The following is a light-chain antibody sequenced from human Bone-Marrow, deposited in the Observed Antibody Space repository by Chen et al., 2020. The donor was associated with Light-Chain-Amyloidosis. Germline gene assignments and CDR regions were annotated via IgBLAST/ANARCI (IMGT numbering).Light chain of an antibody. CDR2: DDS. J-gene: IGLJ3*02. CDR3: QVWDRSRDRPV. V-gene: IGLV3-21*02. Sequence: SYVLTQPSSVSVAPGQTATIAWGGNNIGSTSVHWYQQTPGQAPLLVVYDDSGRPSGIPERLSGSHSGNTASLTISRVEAGDEADYYCQVWDRSRDRPVFGGGTKLTVL. CDR1: NIGSTS.